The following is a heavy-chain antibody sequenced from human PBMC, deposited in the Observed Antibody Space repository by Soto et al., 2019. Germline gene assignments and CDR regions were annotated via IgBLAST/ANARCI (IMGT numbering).Heavy chain of an antibody. Sequence: PGGSLRLSCAASGFTFSGSAMHWVRQASGKGLEWVGRIRSKANSYATADAASVKGRFTISRDDSKNTAYLQMNRLKTEDTAVYYCTSWEEYPSTTLPIDYWGQGALVTVSS. D-gene: IGHD1-1*01. CDR1: GFTFSGSA. J-gene: IGHJ4*02. CDR2: IRSKANSYAT. CDR3: TSWEEYPSTTLPIDY. V-gene: IGHV3-73*01.